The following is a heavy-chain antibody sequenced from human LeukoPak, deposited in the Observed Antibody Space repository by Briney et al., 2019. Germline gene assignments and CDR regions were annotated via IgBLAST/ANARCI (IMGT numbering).Heavy chain of an antibody. J-gene: IGHJ4*02. V-gene: IGHV4-39*01. CDR2: IYDSGST. CDR3: ALIVGATNPIDY. D-gene: IGHD1-26*01. Sequence: SETLSLTCTVSGGSIRSSYYYWGWIRQPPGKGLEWIGSIYDSGSTYYNPSLKSRVTISVDTSKNQFSLKLSSVTAADTAVYYCALIVGATNPIDYWGQGTLVTVSS. CDR1: GGSIRSSYYY.